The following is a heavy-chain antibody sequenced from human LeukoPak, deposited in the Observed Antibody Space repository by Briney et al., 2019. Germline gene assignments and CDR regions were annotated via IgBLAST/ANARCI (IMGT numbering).Heavy chain of an antibody. D-gene: IGHD3-22*01. CDR1: GGSFSGYY. V-gene: IGHV4-34*01. CDR2: INHSGST. J-gene: IGHJ4*02. Sequence: PSETLSLTCAVYGGSFSGYYWSWIRRPPGKGLEWIGEINHSGSTNYNPSLKSRVTISVDTSKNQFSLKLSSVTAADTAVYYCHSHRPPYYYDSSGYHRYYFDYWGQGTLVTVSS. CDR3: HSHRPPYYYDSSGYHRYYFDY.